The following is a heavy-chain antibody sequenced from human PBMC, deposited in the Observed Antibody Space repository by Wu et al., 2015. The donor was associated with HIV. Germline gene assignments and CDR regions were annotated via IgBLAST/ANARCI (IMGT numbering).Heavy chain of an antibody. J-gene: IGHJ4*02. V-gene: IGHV1-2*02. D-gene: IGHD4-11*01. CDR3: ARDATPITTEFDF. CDR1: GYTFTTYY. CDR2: INPSGGAT. Sequence: QVQLVQSGAEVKRPGASVKVSCKASGYTFTTYYIHWVRQAPGQGLEWMAWINPSGGATIYAEDFEGRVTVTRDTSSETVYMELSGLTSGDTAIYYCARDATPITTEFDFWGQGTLITVSS.